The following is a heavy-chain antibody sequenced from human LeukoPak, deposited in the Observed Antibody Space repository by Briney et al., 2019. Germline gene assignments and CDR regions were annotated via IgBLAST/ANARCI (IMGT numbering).Heavy chain of an antibody. V-gene: IGHV4-39*01. CDR1: GGSISSGGYY. CDR2: IYYSGST. CDR3: ASSYYDFWSGYYSSYYYYGMDV. D-gene: IGHD3-3*01. J-gene: IGHJ6*02. Sequence: SQTLSLTCTVSGGSISSGGYYWSWIRQPPGKGLEWIGSIYYSGSTYYNPSLKSRVTISVDTSKNQFSLKLSSVTAADTAVYYCASSYYDFWSGYYSSYYYYGMDVWGQGTTVTVSS.